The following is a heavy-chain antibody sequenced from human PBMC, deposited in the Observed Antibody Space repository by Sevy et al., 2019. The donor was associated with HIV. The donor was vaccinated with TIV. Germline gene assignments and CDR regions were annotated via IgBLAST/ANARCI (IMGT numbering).Heavy chain of an antibody. J-gene: IGHJ4*02. Sequence: GGCLRLSCAASGFSFNGYGMHWVRQAPGKGLEWLAVIWYDGTNKEYADSVKGRFTISRDNSENTLYLQMNSLRAEDTAVYYCARESLAVAGIGYYFHSWGQGTLVTVSS. V-gene: IGHV3-33*01. CDR2: IWYDGTNK. D-gene: IGHD6-19*01. CDR3: ARESLAVAGIGYYFHS. CDR1: GFSFNGYG.